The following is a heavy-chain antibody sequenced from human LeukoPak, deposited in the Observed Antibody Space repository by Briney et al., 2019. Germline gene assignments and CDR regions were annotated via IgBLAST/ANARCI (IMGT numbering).Heavy chain of an antibody. D-gene: IGHD6-19*01. CDR1: GGSISSSSYY. Sequence: SETLSLTCTVSGGSISSSSYYWGWIRQPPGKGLEWIGSISYSGSTYYNPSLKSRVTISVDTSKNQFSLMLSSVTAADTAVYYCARVYSSGWSNSNWFDPWGQGTLVTVSS. CDR3: ARVYSSGWSNSNWFDP. J-gene: IGHJ5*02. CDR2: ISYSGST. V-gene: IGHV4-39*01.